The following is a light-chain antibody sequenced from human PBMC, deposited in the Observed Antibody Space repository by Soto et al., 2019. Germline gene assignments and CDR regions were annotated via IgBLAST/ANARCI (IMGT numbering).Light chain of an antibody. CDR2: GAS. V-gene: IGKV3-15*01. CDR1: QSVSSN. CDR3: QQYNDWPT. Sequence: EIMMTQSPDTLSVSPGGRATLSSRASQSVSSNLAWYQQKPGQAPRLLIYGASTRATGIPARFSGSGSGTEFTLTISSLQSEDFAVYYCQQYNDWPTLGQGTKVDI. J-gene: IGKJ1*01.